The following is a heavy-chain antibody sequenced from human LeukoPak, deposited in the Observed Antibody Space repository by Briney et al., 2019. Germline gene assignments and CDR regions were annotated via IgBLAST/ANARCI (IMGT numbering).Heavy chain of an antibody. D-gene: IGHD6-19*01. Sequence: GGSLRLSCAASGFTFSSYSMNWVRQAPGKGLEWVSYISSSSSTIYYADSVKGRFTISRDNAKNSLYLQMNSLRAEDTAVYYCAKNGIAVAVPFDYWGQGTLVTVSS. CDR1: GFTFSSYS. CDR2: ISSSSSTI. CDR3: AKNGIAVAVPFDY. V-gene: IGHV3-48*04. J-gene: IGHJ4*02.